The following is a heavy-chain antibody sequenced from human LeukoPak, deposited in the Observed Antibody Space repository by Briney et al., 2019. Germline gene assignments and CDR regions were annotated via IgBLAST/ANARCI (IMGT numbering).Heavy chain of an antibody. V-gene: IGHV1-2*02. J-gene: IGHJ4*02. Sequence: ASVKVSCKASGYTFTGYYLHWVRQAPGQGLEWMGWINPNSGGKNYAEKFQVRVTITRDTSISTAYMELSRLRSDDTALYYCATDMVRGVILRRVLEYWGQGTLVTVSS. CDR1: GYTFTGYY. CDR2: INPNSGGK. D-gene: IGHD3-10*01. CDR3: ATDMVRGVILRRVLEY.